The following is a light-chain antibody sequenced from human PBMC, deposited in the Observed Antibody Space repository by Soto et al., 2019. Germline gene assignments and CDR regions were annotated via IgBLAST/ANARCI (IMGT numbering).Light chain of an antibody. CDR1: QSILYNSNNQNY. CDR2: WAS. J-gene: IGKJ2*01. Sequence: DIVMTQSPDSLAESLVERATTNCKSSQSILYNSNNQNYLAWYQHQPGQPPKLLIYWASTRESGVPDLFSGSGSGTDFTLTISGLQAEDVAVYYCQQYYNTPYPFGQGTKVEIK. V-gene: IGKV4-1*01. CDR3: QQYYNTPYP.